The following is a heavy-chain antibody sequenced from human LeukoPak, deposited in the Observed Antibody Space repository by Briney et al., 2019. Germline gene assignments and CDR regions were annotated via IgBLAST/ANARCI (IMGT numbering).Heavy chain of an antibody. CDR2: ISGSGGST. CDR1: GFTFSSYA. CDR3: AKATGYMVATVWDY. V-gene: IGHV3-23*01. J-gene: IGHJ4*02. D-gene: IGHD5-12*01. Sequence: PGGSLRLSCAASGFTFSSYAMSWARQAPGKGLEWGSAISGSGGSTYYADSVKGRFTISRDNSKNTLYLQMNSLRAEDTAVYYCAKATGYMVATVWDYWGQGTLVTVSS.